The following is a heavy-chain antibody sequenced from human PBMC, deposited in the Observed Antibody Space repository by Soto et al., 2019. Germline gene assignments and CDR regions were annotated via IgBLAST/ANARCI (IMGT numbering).Heavy chain of an antibody. CDR3: ARGLVDIVATIHDAFDI. J-gene: IGHJ3*02. CDR2: INAGNGNT. V-gene: IGHV1-3*01. D-gene: IGHD5-12*01. CDR1: GYTFTSYA. Sequence: ASVKVSCKASGYTFTSYAMHWVRQAPGQRFEWMGWINAGNGNTKYSQKFQGRVTITRDTSASTAYMELSSLRSEDTAVYYCARGLVDIVATIHDAFDIWGQGTMVTVSS.